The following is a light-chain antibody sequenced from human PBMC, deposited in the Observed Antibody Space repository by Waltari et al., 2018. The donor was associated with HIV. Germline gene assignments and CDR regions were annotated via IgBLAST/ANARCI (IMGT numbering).Light chain of an antibody. CDR1: SSDVGAYNY. V-gene: IGLV2-8*01. Sequence: QSALTQPPSASGSPGQSVTISCTGTSSDVGAYNYVSWYQQHPGKAPKLTIYEVIKRPSGVPDRFSGSKSGNAASLTVSGLQAEDEADYYCSSYTSSSTLVFGTGTKVTVL. CDR3: SSYTSSSTLV. CDR2: EVI. J-gene: IGLJ1*01.